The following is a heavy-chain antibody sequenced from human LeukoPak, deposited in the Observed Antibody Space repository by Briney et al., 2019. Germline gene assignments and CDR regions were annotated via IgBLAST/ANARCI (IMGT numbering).Heavy chain of an antibody. CDR2: IFTSGIT. D-gene: IGHD3-10*01. CDR1: GGSNSIYY. CDR3: ARETSGTYYNPLGYMDV. J-gene: IGHJ6*03. V-gene: IGHV4-4*07. Sequence: SETLSLTCTVSGGSNSIYYWNWIRQPAGKGLEWIERIFTSGITNYNPSLKSRVTMSVDTSKNQFSLNLSSVIAADTAIYYCARETSGTYYNPLGYMDVWGKGTTVTVSS.